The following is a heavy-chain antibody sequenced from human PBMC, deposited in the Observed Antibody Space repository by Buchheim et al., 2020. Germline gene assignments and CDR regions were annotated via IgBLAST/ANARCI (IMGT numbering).Heavy chain of an antibody. D-gene: IGHD3-3*01. CDR2: ISYDGSNK. CDR3: ARDRVLRFLEWLSYYYYYGMDV. CDR1: GFTFSSYA. J-gene: IGHJ6*02. Sequence: QVQLVESGGGVVQPGRSLRLSCAASGFTFSSYAMHWVRQAPGKVLEWVAVISYDGSNKYYADSVTGRFTISSDNSKTTLYLQMNSLRAEDTAVYYCARDRVLRFLEWLSYYYYYGMDVWGQGTT. V-gene: IGHV3-30*04.